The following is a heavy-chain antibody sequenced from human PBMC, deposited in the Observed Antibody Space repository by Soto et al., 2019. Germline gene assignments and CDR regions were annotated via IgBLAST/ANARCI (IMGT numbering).Heavy chain of an antibody. Sequence: ASVKVSCKASGYTFTGYYMHWVRQAPGQGLEWMGWINPNSGGTNYAQKFQGWVTMTRDTSISTAYMELSRLRSDDTAVYYCARGYEKQMENYNWFDPWCQGNLVTVS. CDR3: ARGYEKQMENYNWFDP. CDR2: INPNSGGT. D-gene: IGHD3-16*01. V-gene: IGHV1-2*04. J-gene: IGHJ5*02. CDR1: GYTFTGYY.